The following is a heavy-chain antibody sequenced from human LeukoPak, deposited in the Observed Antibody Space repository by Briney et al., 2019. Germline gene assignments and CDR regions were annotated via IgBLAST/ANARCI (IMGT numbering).Heavy chain of an antibody. CDR3: ARDRAGQQLAPWYYYYGMDV. J-gene: IGHJ6*02. D-gene: IGHD6-13*01. CDR2: ITWSNGEI. CDR1: GLTFDVYA. Sequence: PGRSLRLSCAASGLTFDVYAVHWVWQAPGKGLEWVSGITWSNGEIAYADSVKGRFTISRDNSKNTLYLQMNSLRAEDTAVYYCARDRAGQQLAPWYYYYGMDVWGQGTTVTVSS. V-gene: IGHV3-9*01.